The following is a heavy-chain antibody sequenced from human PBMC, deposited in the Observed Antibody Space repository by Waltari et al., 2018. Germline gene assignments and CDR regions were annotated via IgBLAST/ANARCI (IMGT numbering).Heavy chain of an antibody. V-gene: IGHV4-59*11. CDR1: GFTFSDHY. J-gene: IGHJ4*02. D-gene: IGHD1-26*01. Sequence: VQLVESGGGLVQPGGSLRLSCAASGFTFSDHYMDWIRQAPGKGLEWIGYIYYSGSTNYNPSLKSRVTISVDTSKNQFSLKLSSVTAADTAVYYCAREMVGAFGFDYWGQGTLVTVSS. CDR3: AREMVGAFGFDY. CDR2: IYYSGST.